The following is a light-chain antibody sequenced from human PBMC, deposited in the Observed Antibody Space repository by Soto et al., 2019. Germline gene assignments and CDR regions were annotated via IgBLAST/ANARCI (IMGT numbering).Light chain of an antibody. CDR2: DAS. CDR3: QQYSSWVWT. CDR1: QSVDND. J-gene: IGKJ1*01. Sequence: EIVMTQSPATLSVSPGDRATLSCRASQSVDNDLAWYQQKPGQPPRLLIYDASTRATGIPARFSGSQSGTEFTLTISSLQSEDFAVYYCQQYSSWVWTFGQGTKVDIK. V-gene: IGKV3D-15*01.